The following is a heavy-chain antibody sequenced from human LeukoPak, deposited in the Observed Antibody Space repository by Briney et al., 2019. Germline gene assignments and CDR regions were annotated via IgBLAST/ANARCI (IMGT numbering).Heavy chain of an antibody. V-gene: IGHV3-53*01. CDR2: IYSDGRI. Sequence: GGSLRLSCGASGFTVSSNYMSWVRQAPEKGLEWVSVIYSDGRIHYADSVKGRFTISRDDSKNTLYLQMNSLRAEDTAVYYCARESGYSYGLAGFFDYWGQGTLVTVSS. J-gene: IGHJ4*02. CDR1: GFTVSSNY. D-gene: IGHD5-18*01. CDR3: ARESGYSYGLAGFFDY.